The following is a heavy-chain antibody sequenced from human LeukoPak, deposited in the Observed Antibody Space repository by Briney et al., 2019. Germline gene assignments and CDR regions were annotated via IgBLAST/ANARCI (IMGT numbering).Heavy chain of an antibody. J-gene: IGHJ4*02. D-gene: IGHD3-16*01. CDR2: IRHDGSDK. Sequence: GWSLTLSCPASRLSLNRYGMHWLRQAPVKGLEWVAFIRHDGSDKHYADSVKGRFTISRDNSKNTLYLQMNSQIAEHTAVYYLSHDDGVMGFHQWGQEPRVSVS. CDR1: RLSLNRYG. CDR3: SHDDGVMGFHQ. V-gene: IGHV3-30*02.